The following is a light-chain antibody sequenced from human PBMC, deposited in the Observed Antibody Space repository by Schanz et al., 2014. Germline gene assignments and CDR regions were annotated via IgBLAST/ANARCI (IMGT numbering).Light chain of an antibody. CDR3: SSYAGSNKEV. J-gene: IGLJ3*02. V-gene: IGLV2-14*01. CDR1: SSDVGAYNY. CDR2: DVS. Sequence: QSVLTQPASVSGSPGQSITISCTGTSSDVGAYNYVSWYQQLPGKAPKVMIYDVSNRPSGVSNRFSGSKSGNTASLTISGLQAEDEADYYCSSYAGSNKEVFGGGTKLTVL.